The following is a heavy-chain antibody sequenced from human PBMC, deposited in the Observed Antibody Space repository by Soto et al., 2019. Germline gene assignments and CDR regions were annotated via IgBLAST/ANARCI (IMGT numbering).Heavy chain of an antibody. D-gene: IGHD5-12*01. CDR3: VRGNTGYGNFDS. CDR2: MCGSGSST. Sequence: GGSLRLSCAASGFTFSSYAMSWVRQAPGKGLVWVSAMCGSGSSTYYADSVKGRFTISRDNAKSTLYLQMNSLRDEDTAVYYCVRGNTGYGNFDSWGQGTLVTVSS. CDR1: GFTFSSYA. J-gene: IGHJ4*02. V-gene: IGHV3-23*01.